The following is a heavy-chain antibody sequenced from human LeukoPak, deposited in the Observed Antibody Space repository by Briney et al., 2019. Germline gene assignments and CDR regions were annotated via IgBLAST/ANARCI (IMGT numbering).Heavy chain of an antibody. Sequence: GGSLRLSCAASGFTFSGYSMNWVRQAPGKRLEWVSSISSSSRYIFYADSVKGRFTISRDNAKNSLYLQMNSLGAEDTAVYYCARMSAEQVVTAILGRIDYWGRGTLVTVSS. D-gene: IGHD2-21*02. CDR3: ARMSAEQVVTAILGRIDY. V-gene: IGHV3-21*01. CDR1: GFTFSGYS. CDR2: ISSSSRYI. J-gene: IGHJ4*02.